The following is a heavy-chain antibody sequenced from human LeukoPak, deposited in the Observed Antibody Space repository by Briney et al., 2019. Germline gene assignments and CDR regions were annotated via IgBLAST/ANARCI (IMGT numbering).Heavy chain of an antibody. CDR2: ISYDGSNK. CDR1: GFTFSSYG. CDR3: ARIHDYGDYYFDY. D-gene: IGHD4-17*01. V-gene: IGHV3-30*03. Sequence: GRSLRLSCAASGFTFSSYGMHWVRQAPGKGLEWVAVISYDGSNKYYADSVKGRFTISRDNSKNTLYLQMNSLRAEDTAVYYCARIHDYGDYYFDYWGQGTLVTVSS. J-gene: IGHJ4*02.